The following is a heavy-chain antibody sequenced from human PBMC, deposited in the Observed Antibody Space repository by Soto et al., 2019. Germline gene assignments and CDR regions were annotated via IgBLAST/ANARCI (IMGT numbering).Heavy chain of an antibody. J-gene: IGHJ3*02. V-gene: IGHV4-39*07. CDR1: GGSIGSSDYY. CDR2: IYDSGST. Sequence: LETLSLTCTVSGGSIGSSDYYWGWIRQPPGKGLEWIGNIYDSGSTNYNPSLKSRVTISVDTSKNQFSLKLSSVTAADTAVYYCARGTALHDAFDIWGQGTMVTVSS. CDR3: ARGTALHDAFDI. D-gene: IGHD2-21*02.